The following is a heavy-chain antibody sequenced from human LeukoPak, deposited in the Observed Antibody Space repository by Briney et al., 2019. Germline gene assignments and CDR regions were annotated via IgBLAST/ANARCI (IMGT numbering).Heavy chain of an antibody. D-gene: IGHD3-10*01. CDR3: AKTLWFRALDAFDI. CDR1: GFTFSSYG. J-gene: IGHJ3*02. Sequence: GGSLRLSCAASGFTFSSYGMHWVRQAPGKGLEWVAVISYDGSNKYYADSVKGRFTISRDNSKNTLYLQMNSLRAEDTAVYYCAKTLWFRALDAFDIWGQGTMVTVSS. V-gene: IGHV3-30*18. CDR2: ISYDGSNK.